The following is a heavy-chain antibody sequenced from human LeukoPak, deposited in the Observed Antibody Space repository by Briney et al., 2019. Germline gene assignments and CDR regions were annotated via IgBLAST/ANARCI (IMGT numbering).Heavy chain of an antibody. V-gene: IGHV3-48*04. Sequence: GGSLRLSCAASGFTFSTYNMNWVRQAPGKGLEGVAYITSSGRIIYYADSVKGRFTISRDNAKNSLYLQMNSLRAEDTAVYYCASTGGYGSGTYDYYYFGMDVWGQGTTVTVSS. CDR1: GFTFSTYN. J-gene: IGHJ6*02. D-gene: IGHD3-10*01. CDR3: ASTGGYGSGTYDYYYFGMDV. CDR2: ITSSGRII.